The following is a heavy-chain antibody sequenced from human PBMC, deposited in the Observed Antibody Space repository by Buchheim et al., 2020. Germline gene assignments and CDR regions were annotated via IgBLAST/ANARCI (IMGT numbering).Heavy chain of an antibody. J-gene: IGHJ5*02. CDR1: GFTFSSYG. Sequence: QVQLVESGGGVVQPGRSLRLSCAASGFTFSSYGMHWVRQAPGKGLEWVAVISYDGSNKYYADSVKGRFTISRDNSKNTLYLQMNSLRDEDTAVYYCARASVLYSYGRGPFLDPWGQGTL. D-gene: IGHD5-18*01. V-gene: IGHV3-30*03. CDR2: ISYDGSNK. CDR3: ARASVLYSYGRGPFLDP.